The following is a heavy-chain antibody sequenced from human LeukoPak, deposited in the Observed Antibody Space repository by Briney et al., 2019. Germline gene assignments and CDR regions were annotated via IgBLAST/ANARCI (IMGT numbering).Heavy chain of an antibody. Sequence: SETLSLTCTVSGVSIRSGGYYWRGLRQHRGKGVEWIGYIYYSGSTYYHPSLKSRVTISVDTSKNQFSLKLSSVTAADTAVYYCARERTAADFDYWGQGTLVTVSS. CDR1: GVSIRSGGYY. CDR3: ARERTAADFDY. J-gene: IGHJ4*02. V-gene: IGHV4-31*03. D-gene: IGHD6-13*01. CDR2: IYYSGST.